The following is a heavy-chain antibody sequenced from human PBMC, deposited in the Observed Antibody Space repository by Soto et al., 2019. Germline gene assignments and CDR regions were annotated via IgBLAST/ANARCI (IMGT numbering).Heavy chain of an antibody. CDR1: PGSISSCGYY. D-gene: IGHD1-1*01. Sequence: TSETVSLTXTVSPGSISSCGYYRSWTRQHPGKGLERIGNVYYSGSSHYNPSLKSRVTISIDTSKNQISLKLSSVTAADTAVYYGACQGPRRTNSHRVWFGPWRQRLRVIVCS. CDR3: ACQGPRRTNSHRVWFGP. V-gene: IGHV4-31*02. CDR2: VYYSGSS. J-gene: IGHJ5*02.